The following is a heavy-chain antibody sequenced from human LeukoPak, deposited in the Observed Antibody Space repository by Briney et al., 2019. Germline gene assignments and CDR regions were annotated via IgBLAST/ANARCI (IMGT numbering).Heavy chain of an antibody. Sequence: GGSLRLSCAASGFTFDDYGMSWVRQAPGKGLEWVSGINWNGGSISYADSVKGRFTNSRDNAKNSLYLQMDSLRAEDTALYYCARESRGYCSSTSCRTPDYWGQGTLVTVSS. D-gene: IGHD2-2*01. CDR1: GFTFDDYG. V-gene: IGHV3-20*04. CDR2: INWNGGSI. J-gene: IGHJ4*02. CDR3: ARESRGYCSSTSCRTPDY.